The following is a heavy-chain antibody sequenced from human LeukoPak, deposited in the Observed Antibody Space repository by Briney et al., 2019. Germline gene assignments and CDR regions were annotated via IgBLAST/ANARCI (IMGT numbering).Heavy chain of an antibody. CDR3: ASPWFGELWGLDY. J-gene: IGHJ4*02. V-gene: IGHV1-69*04. CDR2: IIPILGIA. Sequence: GSSVKVSCKASGGTFSSYAISWVRQAPGQGLEWMGRIIPILGIANYAQKFQGRVTITADKSTSTAYMELSSLRSEDTAVYYCASPWFGELWGLDYWGQGTLVTVSS. CDR1: GGTFSSYA. D-gene: IGHD3-10*01.